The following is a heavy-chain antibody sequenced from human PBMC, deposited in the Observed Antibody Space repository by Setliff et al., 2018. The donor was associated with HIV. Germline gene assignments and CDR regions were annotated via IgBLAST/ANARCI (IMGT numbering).Heavy chain of an antibody. CDR3: ARVPYSSSWDDY. V-gene: IGHV3-30*04. J-gene: IGHJ4*02. Sequence: PGGSLRLSCAASGFTFSSYAMHWVRQAPGKGLEWVAVISYDGSNKYYADSVKGRFTISRDNSKNTLYLQMNSLRAEDTAVYFCARVPYSSSWDDYWGQGTLVTVSA. CDR2: ISYDGSNK. CDR1: GFTFSSYA. D-gene: IGHD6-13*01.